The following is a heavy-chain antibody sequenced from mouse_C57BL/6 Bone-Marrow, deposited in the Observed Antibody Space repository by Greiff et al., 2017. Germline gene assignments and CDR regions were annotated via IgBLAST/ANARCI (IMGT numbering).Heavy chain of an antibody. D-gene: IGHD2-3*01. Sequence: QVQLQQSGAELVKPGASVKLSCKASGYTFTSYWMHWVKQRPGQGLEWIGMIHPNSGSTNYNEKFKSKATLTVDKSSSTAYMQLSSLTSEDSAVYYWARRWLLPYYYAMDYWGQGTSVTVSS. CDR1: GYTFTSYW. CDR3: ARRWLLPYYYAMDY. V-gene: IGHV1-64*01. CDR2: IHPNSGST. J-gene: IGHJ4*01.